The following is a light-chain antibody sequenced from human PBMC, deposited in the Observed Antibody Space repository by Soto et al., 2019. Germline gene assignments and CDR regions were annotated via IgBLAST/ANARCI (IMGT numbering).Light chain of an antibody. CDR1: SGHSNYA. CDR3: QTWGTGIVI. Sequence: QPVLTQSPSASASLGASVKLTCTLSSGHSNYAIAWHQQQPEKGPRYLMKLNRDGSHSKGDGIPNRFSCSSSGAERYLTISSLPSEDEADYYCQTWGTGIVIFGGGTKLTVL. CDR2: LNRDGSH. V-gene: IGLV4-69*01. J-gene: IGLJ2*01.